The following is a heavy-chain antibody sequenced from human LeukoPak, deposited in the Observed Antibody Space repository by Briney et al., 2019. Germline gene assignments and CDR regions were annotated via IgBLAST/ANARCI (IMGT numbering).Heavy chain of an antibody. CDR3: AREGFEYCSSTSCYSHY. CDR2: IYHSGST. D-gene: IGHD2-2*01. J-gene: IGHJ4*02. CDR1: GGSISSSSYY. V-gene: IGHV4-39*07. Sequence: SETLSLTCTVSGGSISSSSYYWGWIRQPPGKGLEWFGRIYHSGSTYYNPSLKSRVTISVDRSKNQFSLKLSSVTAADTAVYYCAREGFEYCSSTSCYSHYWGQGTLVTVSS.